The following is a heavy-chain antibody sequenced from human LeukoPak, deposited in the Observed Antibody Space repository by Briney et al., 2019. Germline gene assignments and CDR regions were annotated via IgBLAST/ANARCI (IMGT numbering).Heavy chain of an antibody. Sequence: GGSLRLSCAASGFTFSSYAMSWVRQAPGKGLEWVSAISGSGGSTYYADSVKGRFTISRDNSKNTLYLQMNGLRAEDTAVYYCAKPETYYDFWSGYLDWGQGTLVTVSS. CDR1: GFTFSSYA. J-gene: IGHJ4*02. CDR2: ISGSGGST. V-gene: IGHV3-23*01. CDR3: AKPETYYDFWSGYLD. D-gene: IGHD3-3*01.